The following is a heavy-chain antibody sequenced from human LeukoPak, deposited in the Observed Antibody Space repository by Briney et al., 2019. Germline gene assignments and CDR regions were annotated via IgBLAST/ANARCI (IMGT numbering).Heavy chain of an antibody. J-gene: IGHJ5*02. CDR1: GGSISSSSYY. V-gene: IGHV4-39*01. D-gene: IGHD4-23*01. CDR3: ARPQAYGGTTFDL. Sequence: SETLSLTCTVSGGSISSSSYYWGWIRQPPGKGLEWIGSIYYSGSTYYNPSLKSRVTISVDTSRNQFSLKLSSVTAADTAVYYCARPQAYGGTTFDLWGQETRVTVSS. CDR2: IYYSGST.